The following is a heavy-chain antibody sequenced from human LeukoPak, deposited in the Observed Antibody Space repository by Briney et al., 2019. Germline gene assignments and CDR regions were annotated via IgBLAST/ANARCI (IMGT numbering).Heavy chain of an antibody. J-gene: IGHJ3*02. CDR3: AKEKGSTYGSDI. D-gene: IGHD2-2*01. CDR1: GFTFSSYS. V-gene: IGHV3-21*04. CDR2: ISSSSSYI. Sequence: GGSLRLSCAASGFTFSSYSMNWVRQAPGKGLEWVSSISSSSSYIYYADAVKGRFTISRDNSKNTLYLQMNSLRAEDTAVYYCAKEKGSTYGSDIWGQGTMVTVSS.